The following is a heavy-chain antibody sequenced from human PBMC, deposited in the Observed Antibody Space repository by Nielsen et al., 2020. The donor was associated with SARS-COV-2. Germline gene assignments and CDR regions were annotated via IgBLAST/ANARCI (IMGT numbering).Heavy chain of an antibody. J-gene: IGHJ3*01. Sequence: SETLSLTCTVSGGSISSGGYYWSWIRQHPGKGLEWIGYIYYSGSTYYNPSLKSRVTISVDTSKNQFSLKLSSVTAADTAVYYCARDQLPHFYDGSGYSPGAFDVWGQGALVIVSS. D-gene: IGHD3-22*01. V-gene: IGHV4-31*03. CDR2: IYYSGST. CDR3: ARDQLPHFYDGSGYSPGAFDV. CDR1: GGSISSGGYY.